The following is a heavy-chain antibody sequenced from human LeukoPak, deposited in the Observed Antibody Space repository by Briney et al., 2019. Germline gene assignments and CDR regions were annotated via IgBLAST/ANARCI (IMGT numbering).Heavy chain of an antibody. Sequence: ASVKVSCKVSGYTLTELSMHWVRQAPGKGVEWMGGFDPEDGETIYAQKFQGRVTMTEDTSTDTAYMELSSLRSEDTAVYYCATDLIDYGDYQKTCWGQGTLVTVSS. J-gene: IGHJ4*02. D-gene: IGHD4-17*01. CDR2: FDPEDGET. CDR1: GYTLTELS. CDR3: ATDLIDYGDYQKTC. V-gene: IGHV1-24*01.